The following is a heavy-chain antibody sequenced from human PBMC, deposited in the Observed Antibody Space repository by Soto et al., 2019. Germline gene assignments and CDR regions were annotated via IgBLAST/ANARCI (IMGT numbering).Heavy chain of an antibody. V-gene: IGHV1-3*01. CDR3: ARDRGLRYFDWLSHYNWFDP. CDR2: INAGNGNT. CDR1: GYTFTSYA. Sequence: QVQLVQSGAEVKKPGASVKVSCKASGYTFTSYAMHWVRQAPGQRLEWMGWINAGNGNTKYSQKFQGRVTITRDTYASTAYMELSSLRSEDTAVYYCARDRGLRYFDWLSHYNWFDPWGQGTLVTVSS. D-gene: IGHD3-9*01. J-gene: IGHJ5*02.